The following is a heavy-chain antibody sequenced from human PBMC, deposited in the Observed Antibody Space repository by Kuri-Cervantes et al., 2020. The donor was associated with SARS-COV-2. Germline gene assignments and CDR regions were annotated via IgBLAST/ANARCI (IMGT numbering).Heavy chain of an antibody. CDR2: IIPIFGTA. V-gene: IGHV1-69*06. CDR1: GCTFSSYA. D-gene: IGHD2-2*01. J-gene: IGHJ4*02. CDR3: AREGSCSCTSCPSDY. Sequence: SVKVSCKASGCTFSSYAISWVRQAPGQGLEWMGEIIPIFGTANYAQKFQGRVTITADTSTSTAYMELSSLRSEDTAVYYCAREGSCSCTSCPSDYWGQGTLVTVSS.